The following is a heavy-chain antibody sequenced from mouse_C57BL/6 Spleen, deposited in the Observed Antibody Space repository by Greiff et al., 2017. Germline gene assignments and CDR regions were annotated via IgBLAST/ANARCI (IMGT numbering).Heavy chain of an antibody. CDR1: GFTFSSYG. D-gene: IGHD1-1*01. Sequence: EVKLVESGGDLVKPGGSLKLSCAASGFTFSSYGMSWVRQTPDKRLEWVATISSGGSYTYYPDRVQGRFTISRDNAKNTLYLQMSSLKSEDTAMYYCARQVYYYGSSPVGDPMDYWGQGTSVTVSS. J-gene: IGHJ4*01. CDR2: ISSGGSYT. CDR3: ARQVYYYGSSPVGDPMDY. V-gene: IGHV5-6*01.